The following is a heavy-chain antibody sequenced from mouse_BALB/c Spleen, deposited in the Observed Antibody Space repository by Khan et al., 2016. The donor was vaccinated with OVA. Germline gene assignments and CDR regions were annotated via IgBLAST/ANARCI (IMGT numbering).Heavy chain of an antibody. CDR3: AREKYYGRRCYAMDY. D-gene: IGHD1-1*01. Sequence: DLVKPGTSVKLYCKASGYTFTSYWINWIKQRPGQGLEWIGRIGPGSSNTYYNEMFKGKAALTVDTSSSTAYIQLSSLSSEDSAVYCCAREKYYGRRCYAMDYWGQGTSVTVSS. J-gene: IGHJ4*01. V-gene: IGHV1S41*01. CDR2: IGPGSSNT. CDR1: GYTFTSYW.